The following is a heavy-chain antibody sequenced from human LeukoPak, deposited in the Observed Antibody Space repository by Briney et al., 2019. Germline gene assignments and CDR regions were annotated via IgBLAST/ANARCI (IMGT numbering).Heavy chain of an antibody. D-gene: IGHD6-6*01. Sequence: GGSLRLSCAASGFTFSSYWMSWVRQAPGKGLEWVANIKQDGSEKYYVDSVKGRFTISRDNAKKSLYLQMNSLRADDTAVYYCVKDEWYGSSSYFDFWGQGTLVTVSS. CDR3: VKDEWYGSSSYFDF. CDR1: GFTFSSYW. V-gene: IGHV3-7*03. J-gene: IGHJ4*02. CDR2: IKQDGSEK.